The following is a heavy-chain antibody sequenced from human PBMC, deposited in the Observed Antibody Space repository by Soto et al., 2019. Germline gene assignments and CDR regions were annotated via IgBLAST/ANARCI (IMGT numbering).Heavy chain of an antibody. CDR2: ISSSSSTI. V-gene: IGHV3-48*02. J-gene: IGHJ6*02. Sequence: ESGGGLVQPGGSLRLSCAASGFTFSSYSMNWVRQAPGKGLEWVSYISSSSSTIYYADSVKGRFTISRDNAKNSLYLQMKSLRDEDTAVYYCARKNTYYYDSSGRMDVWGQGTTVTVSS. D-gene: IGHD3-22*01. CDR3: ARKNTYYYDSSGRMDV. CDR1: GFTFSSYS.